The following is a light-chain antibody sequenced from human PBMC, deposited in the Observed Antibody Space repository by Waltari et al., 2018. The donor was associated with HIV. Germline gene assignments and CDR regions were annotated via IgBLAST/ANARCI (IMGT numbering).Light chain of an antibody. Sequence: QSALTQPASVSGSPGQSITISCSGTPSALDTLNHVPCYQQHPGNVPKLIFFEVYSPPAGLSDRFSASKSGNTASLTISDLQPEDEADYFCSSYSTRKFLMFGGGTKLTVL. CDR2: EVY. CDR1: PSALDTLNH. CDR3: SSYSTRKFLM. V-gene: IGLV2-14*03. J-gene: IGLJ3*02.